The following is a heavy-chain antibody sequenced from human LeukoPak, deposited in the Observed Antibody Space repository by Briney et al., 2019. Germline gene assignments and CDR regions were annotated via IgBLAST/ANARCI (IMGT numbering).Heavy chain of an antibody. CDR1: GGSISSGSYY. CDR3: ARFHLYYYYMDV. CDR2: IYTSGST. Sequence: SQTLSLTCTVSGGSISSGSYYWSWIRQPAGKGLEWIGRIYTSGSTNYNPSLKSRVTISVDTSKNQFSLKLSSVTAADTAVYYCARFHLYYYYMDVWGKGTTVTVSS. J-gene: IGHJ6*03. V-gene: IGHV4-61*02.